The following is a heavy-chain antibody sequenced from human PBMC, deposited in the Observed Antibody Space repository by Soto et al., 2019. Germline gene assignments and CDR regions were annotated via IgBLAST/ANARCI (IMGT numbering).Heavy chain of an antibody. CDR1: GGSISSGGYS. D-gene: IGHD3-3*01. J-gene: IGHJ4*02. CDR3: ARSRSGQFDY. CDR2: VYHSGST. Sequence: SETLSLTCAVSGGSISSGGYSWSWIRQPPGKGLEWIGYVYHSGSTYYNPSLKSRVTISVDRSKNQFSLKLSSVTAADTAVYYCARSRSGQFDYWGQGTLVTVSS. V-gene: IGHV4-30-2*01.